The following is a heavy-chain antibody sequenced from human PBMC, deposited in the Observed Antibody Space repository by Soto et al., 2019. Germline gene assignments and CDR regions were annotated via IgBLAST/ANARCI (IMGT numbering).Heavy chain of an antibody. D-gene: IGHD3-22*01. J-gene: IGHJ3*02. CDR2: IWYDGSNK. Sequence: GGSVRLSCAASGFTFSSYGMHWVRQAPGKGLEWVAVIWYDGSNKYYADSVKGRFTISRDNSKNTLYLQMSSLRAEDTAVYYCARENVDLYDSSGYYPPPHDAFDIWGQGTMVTVSS. V-gene: IGHV3-33*01. CDR1: GFTFSSYG. CDR3: ARENVDLYDSSGYYPPPHDAFDI.